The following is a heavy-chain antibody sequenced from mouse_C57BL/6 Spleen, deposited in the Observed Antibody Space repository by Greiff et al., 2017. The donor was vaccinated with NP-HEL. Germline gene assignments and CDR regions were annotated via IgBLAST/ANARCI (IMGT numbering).Heavy chain of an antibody. CDR3: ARSPYDYDGGDAMDY. V-gene: IGHV1-26*01. D-gene: IGHD2-4*01. CDR1: GYTFTDYY. Sequence: VQLQQSGPELVKPGASVKISCKASGYTFTDYYMNWVKQSHGKSLEWIGYINPNNGGTSYNQKFKGKATLTVDKSSSTAYMELRSLTSEDSAVYYCARSPYDYDGGDAMDYWGQGTSVTVSS. J-gene: IGHJ4*01. CDR2: INPNNGGT.